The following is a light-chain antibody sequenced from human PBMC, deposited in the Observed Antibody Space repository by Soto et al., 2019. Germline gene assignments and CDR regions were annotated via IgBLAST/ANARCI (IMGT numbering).Light chain of an antibody. J-gene: IGKJ1*01. CDR3: KQYLDWPRT. Sequence: EIVMTQSPATLSVSPGERATLSCRASQSVGSDLAWYQQKPGQAHRLVIYDIFTRATGVQTGISGSGSGTEFTLTIRSLQSDDFAVYYCKQYLDWPRTFGQGTKVDIK. CDR1: QSVGSD. V-gene: IGKV3D-15*01. CDR2: DIF.